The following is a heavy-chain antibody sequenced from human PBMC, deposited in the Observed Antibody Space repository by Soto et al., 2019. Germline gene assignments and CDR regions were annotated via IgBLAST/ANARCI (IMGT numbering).Heavy chain of an antibody. CDR2: IIPIFGTA. D-gene: IGHD6-19*01. Sequence: GASVKVSCKASGGTFSSYAISWVRQAPGQGLEWMGGIIPIFGTANYAQKLQGRVTITADESTSTAYMELSSLRSEDTAVYYCARGDSSGWYEYYYYYGMDVWGQGTTVTVSS. V-gene: IGHV1-69*13. J-gene: IGHJ6*02. CDR3: ARGDSSGWYEYYYYYGMDV. CDR1: GGTFSSYA.